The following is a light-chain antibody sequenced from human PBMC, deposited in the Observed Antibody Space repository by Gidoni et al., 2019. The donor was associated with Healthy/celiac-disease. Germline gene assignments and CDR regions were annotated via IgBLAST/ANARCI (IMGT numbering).Light chain of an antibody. CDR1: QSVLYSSNNKNY. V-gene: IGKV4-1*01. CDR3: QQYYSTPFT. CDR2: WAS. J-gene: IGKJ3*01. Sequence: IVMPQSPDSLPLSLGERATINCKSSQSVLYSSNNKNYLAWYQQKPGQPPKLLFYWASTRESGVPDRFSGSGSGTDFTLTISSLQAEDVAVYYCQQYYSTPFTFXPXTKVAIK.